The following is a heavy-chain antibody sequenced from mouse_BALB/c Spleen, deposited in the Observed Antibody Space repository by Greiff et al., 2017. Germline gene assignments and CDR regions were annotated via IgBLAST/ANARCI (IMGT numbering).Heavy chain of an antibody. V-gene: IGHV2-2*02. CDR2: IWSGGST. J-gene: IGHJ4*01. D-gene: IGHD1-1*02. Sequence: VKLEESGPGLVQPSQSLSITCTVSGFSLTSYGVHWVRQSPGKGLEWLGVIWSGGSTDYNAAFISRLSISKDNSKSQVFFKMNSLQANDTAIYYCAGSYYYALEYWGQGTSVTVSS. CDR3: AGSYYYALEY. CDR1: GFSLTSYG.